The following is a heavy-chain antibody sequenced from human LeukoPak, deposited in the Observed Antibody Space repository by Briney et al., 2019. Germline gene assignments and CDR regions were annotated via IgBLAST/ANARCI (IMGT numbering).Heavy chain of an antibody. V-gene: IGHV3-7*01. Sequence: GGSLRLSCAVSEFTFSRYWMNWVRQAPGKGLEWVANINQDGSEDAYVDSVKGRFTISRDNARNSLYLRMNSLRAEDTAVYYCATFDYFGSGGLFDCWGQGTLVTVSS. CDR3: ATFDYFGSGGLFDC. CDR2: INQDGSED. CDR1: EFTFSRYW. J-gene: IGHJ4*02. D-gene: IGHD3-10*01.